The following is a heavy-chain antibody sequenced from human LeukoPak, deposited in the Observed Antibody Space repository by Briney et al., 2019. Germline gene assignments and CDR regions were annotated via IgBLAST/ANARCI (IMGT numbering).Heavy chain of an antibody. J-gene: IGHJ5*02. CDR3: ARDGDDSSGYYFSSWFDP. CDR1: GGTFSSYA. D-gene: IGHD3-22*01. CDR2: IIPIFGTA. V-gene: IGHV1-69*01. Sequence: SVKVSCKASGGTFSSYAISWVRQAPGQGLEWMGGIIPIFGTANYAQKFQGRVTITADESTSTAYMELSSLRSEDTAVCYCARDGDDSSGYYFSSWFDPWGQGTLVTVSS.